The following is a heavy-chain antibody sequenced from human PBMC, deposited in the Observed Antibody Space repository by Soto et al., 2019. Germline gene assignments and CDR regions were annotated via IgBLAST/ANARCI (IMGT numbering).Heavy chain of an antibody. CDR2: ISYDGSNK. CDR3: AKARTPTIVVVTAHYGMDV. D-gene: IGHD2-21*02. V-gene: IGHV3-30*18. CDR1: GFTFSSYG. Sequence: QVQLVESGGGVVQPGRSLRLSCAASGFTFSSYGMHWVRQAPGKGLEWVAVISYDGSNKYYADSVKGRFTISRDNSKNTPYLQMNSLRAEDTAVYYCAKARTPTIVVVTAHYGMDVWGQETTVTVSS. J-gene: IGHJ6*02.